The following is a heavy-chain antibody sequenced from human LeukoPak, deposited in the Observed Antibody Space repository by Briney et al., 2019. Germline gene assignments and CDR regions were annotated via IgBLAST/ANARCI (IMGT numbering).Heavy chain of an antibody. CDR2: ISYDGSNK. CDR1: GFTFSSYA. Sequence: GRSLRLSCAASGFTFSSYAMHWVRQAPGKGLEWVAVISYDGSNKYYADSVKGRFTISRDNSKNTLYLQMNSLRAEDTAVYYCARARSSRSGPMGAFDIWGQGTMVTVSS. D-gene: IGHD3-3*01. J-gene: IGHJ3*02. V-gene: IGHV3-30-3*01. CDR3: ARARSSRSGPMGAFDI.